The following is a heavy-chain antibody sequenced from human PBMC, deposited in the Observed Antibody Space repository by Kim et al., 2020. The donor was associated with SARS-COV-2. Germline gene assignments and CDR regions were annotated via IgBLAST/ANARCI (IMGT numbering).Heavy chain of an antibody. CDR3: ARYPFDTGYSSFGELKNYYFDY. J-gene: IGHJ4*02. D-gene: IGHD6-13*01. Sequence: SETLSLTCTVSGGSISSYYWSWIRQPPGKGLEWIGYIYYSGSTNYNPSLKSRVTISVDTSKNQFSLKLSSVTAADTAVYYCARYPFDTGYSSFGELKNYYFDYWGQGTLVTVSS. CDR1: GGSISSYY. V-gene: IGHV4-59*08. CDR2: IYYSGST.